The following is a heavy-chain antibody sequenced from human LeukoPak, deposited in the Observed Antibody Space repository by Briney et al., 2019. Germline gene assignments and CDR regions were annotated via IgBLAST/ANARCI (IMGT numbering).Heavy chain of an antibody. D-gene: IGHD6-13*01. CDR1: GGSISSGSYY. CDR2: IYYSGST. J-gene: IGHJ4*02. Sequence: SQTLSLTCTVSGGSISSGSYYWGWIRQPPGKGLEWIGSIYYSGSTYYNPSLKSRVTISVDTSKNQFSLKLSSVTAADTAVYYCARARSSWYVGKYYFDYWGQGTLVTVSS. V-gene: IGHV4-39*07. CDR3: ARARSSWYVGKYYFDY.